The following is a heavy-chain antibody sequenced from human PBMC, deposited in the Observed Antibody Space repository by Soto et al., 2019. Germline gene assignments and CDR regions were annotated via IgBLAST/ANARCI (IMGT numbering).Heavy chain of an antibody. J-gene: IGHJ5*02. CDR3: ETDVAGCRSGVCPHNCFGP. D-gene: IGHD2-8*02. CDR1: GFTFSSFG. CDR2: ISYDGANR. V-gene: IGHV3-30*03. Sequence: QVQLVESGGGVVQPGRSLRLSCAASGFTFSSFGVHWVRQAPGKGLEWVAVISYDGANRYYEDSVKGRFTISRDNSRKMGYMHMDSLKPEDTGLYSCETDVAGCRSGVCPHNCFGPWGQGTLVTVSS.